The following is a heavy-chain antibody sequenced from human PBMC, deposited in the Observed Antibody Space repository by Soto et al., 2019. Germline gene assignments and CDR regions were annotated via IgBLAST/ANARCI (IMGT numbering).Heavy chain of an antibody. J-gene: IGHJ4*02. CDR1: GYNFRTYS. CDR2: IYPGNGNT. Sequence: ASVKVACKASGYNFRTYSMHWVPQAPGQRPEWMGWIYPGNGNTQYSQKFQGRVTITRDTSASTVYMELSGLTSEDTAVYFCARDDGTTWRLDCWGQGTPVTVSS. CDR3: ARDDGTTWRLDC. V-gene: IGHV1-3*01.